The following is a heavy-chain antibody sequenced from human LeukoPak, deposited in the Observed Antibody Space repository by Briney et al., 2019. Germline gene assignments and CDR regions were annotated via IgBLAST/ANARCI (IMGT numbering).Heavy chain of an antibody. V-gene: IGHV3-23*01. CDR3: ARGDEMITFGGVIVD. D-gene: IGHD3-16*02. CDR2: ISGSGGST. Sequence: GGSLRLSCAASGFTFSSYAMSWVRQAPGKGLEWVSAISGSGGSTYYADSVKGRFTISRDNSKNTLYLQMNSLRAEDTAVYYCARGDEMITFGGVIVDWGQGTLVTVSS. CDR1: GFTFSSYA. J-gene: IGHJ4*02.